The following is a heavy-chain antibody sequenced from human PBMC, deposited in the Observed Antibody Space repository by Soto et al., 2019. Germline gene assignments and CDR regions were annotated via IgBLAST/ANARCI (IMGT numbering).Heavy chain of an antibody. CDR3: AKHVRPRYYYDTTGYYRHY. CDR1: GFTFSNYD. Sequence: QVQLVESGGGVVQPGRSLRLSCAASGFTFSNYDMHWVRQAPGKGLEWVALMSYDGGNKYYADSVKGRFTISRDNSKNTLYLQMNSLRAEDTAVYYCAKHVRPRYYYDTTGYYRHYWGQGTLVTVSA. V-gene: IGHV3-30*18. J-gene: IGHJ4*02. CDR2: MSYDGGNK. D-gene: IGHD3-22*01.